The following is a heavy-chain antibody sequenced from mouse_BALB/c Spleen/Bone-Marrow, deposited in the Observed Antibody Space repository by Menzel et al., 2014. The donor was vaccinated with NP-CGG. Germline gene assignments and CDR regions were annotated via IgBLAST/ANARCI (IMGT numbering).Heavy chain of an antibody. J-gene: IGHJ4*01. CDR2: IDTANGNT. Sequence: SGAELVKPGASVKLSCTASGFNIXDTYMHWVKQRPEQGLEWIGRIDTANGNTKYDPKFQGKATITADTSSNTAYLQLSSLTSEDTAVYYCARYGNGLMDYWGQGTSVTVSS. CDR1: GFNIXDTY. D-gene: IGHD2-1*01. V-gene: IGHV14-3*02. CDR3: ARYGNGLMDY.